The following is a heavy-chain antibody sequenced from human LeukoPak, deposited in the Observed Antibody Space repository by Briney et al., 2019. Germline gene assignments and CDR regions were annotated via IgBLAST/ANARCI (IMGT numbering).Heavy chain of an antibody. J-gene: IGHJ3*02. CDR3: ARFSRITWGDWGDAFDI. D-gene: IGHD2-21*02. Sequence: PSDPLSLTCSVYGGSFSDYFWSWIRQSPGKGLEWIGKIDDGGNTNYNPSLMSRVIVSMEKSKKQFSMVMRSVAAADTAVYYCARFSRITWGDWGDAFDIWGQGTTVIVSS. CDR1: GGSFSDYF. CDR2: IDDGGNT. V-gene: IGHV4-34*01.